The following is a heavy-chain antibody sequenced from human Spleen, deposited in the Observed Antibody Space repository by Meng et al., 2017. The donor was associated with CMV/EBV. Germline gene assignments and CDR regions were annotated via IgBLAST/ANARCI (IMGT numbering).Heavy chain of an antibody. J-gene: IGHJ4*02. D-gene: IGHD2-2*02. CDR3: ARTGPPVGSCRSTTCYTDY. V-gene: IGHV3-72*01. CDR2: IRNKAKSDTT. Sequence: GESLKISCAASGFTLSDHYMDWVRQAPGKGLEWVGRIRNKAKSDTTEYAASVKGRFTISRDDSKNSLYLQMNSLKTEDAAVYYCARTGPPVGSCRSTTCYTDYWGQGTLVTVSS. CDR1: GFTLSDHY.